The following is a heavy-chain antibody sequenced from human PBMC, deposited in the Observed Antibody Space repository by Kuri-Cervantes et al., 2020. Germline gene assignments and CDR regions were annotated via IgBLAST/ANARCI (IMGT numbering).Heavy chain of an antibody. D-gene: IGHD1-1*01. CDR3: ARGRGVAGTTWYNWFDP. CDR2: ISAYNGNT. Sequence: ASVKVSCKASGGTFSSYAISWVRQAPGQGLEWMGWISAYNGNTNYAQKLQGRVTMTTDTSTSTAYMELRSLRSDDTAVYYCARGRGVAGTTWYNWFDPWGQGTLVTVSS. V-gene: IGHV1-18*01. J-gene: IGHJ5*02. CDR1: GGTFSSYA.